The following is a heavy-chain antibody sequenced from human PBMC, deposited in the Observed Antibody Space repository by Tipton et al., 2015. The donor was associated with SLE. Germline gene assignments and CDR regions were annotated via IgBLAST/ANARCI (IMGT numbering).Heavy chain of an antibody. J-gene: IGHJ2*01. V-gene: IGHV3-21*01. Sequence: SLRLSCAASGFTFSSYSMNWVRQAPGKGLEWVSSISSSSSYIDYAVSVKGRFTISRDNAKNSLYLQMNSLRAEDTAVYYCASQVGWYFDLWGRGTLVTVSS. CDR1: GFTFSSYS. CDR3: ASQVGWYFDL. CDR2: ISSSSSYI. D-gene: IGHD1-26*01.